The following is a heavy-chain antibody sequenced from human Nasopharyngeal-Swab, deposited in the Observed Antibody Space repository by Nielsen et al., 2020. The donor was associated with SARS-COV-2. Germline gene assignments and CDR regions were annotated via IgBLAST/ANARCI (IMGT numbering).Heavy chain of an antibody. CDR3: ARPLTAMVTHDAFDI. CDR1: GFTFSSYG. CDR2: ISYDGSNK. J-gene: IGHJ3*02. Sequence: GESLKISCAASGFTFSSYGMHWVRQAPGKGLEWVAVISYDGSNKYYADSVKGRFTISRDNSKNTLYLQMNSLRAEDTAVYYCARPLTAMVTHDAFDIWGQGTMVTVSS. V-gene: IGHV3-30*03. D-gene: IGHD5-18*01.